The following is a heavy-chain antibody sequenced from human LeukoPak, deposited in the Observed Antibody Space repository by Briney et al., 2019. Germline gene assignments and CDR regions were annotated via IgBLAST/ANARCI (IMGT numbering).Heavy chain of an antibody. CDR3: AVYYYGMDV. CDR2: IYSGGST. J-gene: IGHJ6*02. Sequence: PGGSLRLSCAASGFTFSSYAMSWVRQAPGKGLEWVSVIYSGGSTYYADSVKGRFTISRDNSKNTLYLQMNSLRAEDTAVYYCAVYYYGMDVWGQGTTVTVSS. V-gene: IGHV3-53*01. CDR1: GFTFSSYA.